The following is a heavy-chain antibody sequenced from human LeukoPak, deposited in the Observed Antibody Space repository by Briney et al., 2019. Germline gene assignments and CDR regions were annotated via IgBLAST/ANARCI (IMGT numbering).Heavy chain of an antibody. J-gene: IGHJ4*02. D-gene: IGHD1-14*01. CDR2: ISYDGSNK. V-gene: IGHV3-30-3*01. CDR1: GFTFSSYA. Sequence: GGSLGLSCAASGFTFSSYAMHWVRQAPGKGLEWVAVISYDGSNKYYADSVKGRFTISRDNSKNTLYLQMNSLRAEDTAVYYCARDSEGGFDYWGQGTLVTVSS. CDR3: ARDSEGGFDY.